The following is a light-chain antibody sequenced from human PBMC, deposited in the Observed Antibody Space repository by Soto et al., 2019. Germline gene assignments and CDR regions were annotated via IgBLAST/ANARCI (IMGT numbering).Light chain of an antibody. CDR1: SSNIGAGYD. CDR2: ANS. J-gene: IGLJ2*01. CDR3: QSYDTSLSVV. V-gene: IGLV1-40*01. Sequence: QSVLTQPPSVSGAPGQRVTISCTGSSSNIGAGYDVHWYQQLPGTAPKLLMYANSNRPSGVPDRFSGSKSGTSASLAITGLQLEVEVDYPCQSYDTSLSVVFGGGTKVTVL.